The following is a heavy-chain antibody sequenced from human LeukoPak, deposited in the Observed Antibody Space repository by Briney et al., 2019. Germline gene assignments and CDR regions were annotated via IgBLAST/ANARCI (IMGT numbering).Heavy chain of an antibody. D-gene: IGHD3-22*01. CDR3: ARDGHRRYYYDSSDYRFDY. CDR1: GYTFTSYG. Sequence: GASVKVSCKASGYTFTSYGISWVRQAPGQGLEWMGWISGYNGNTNYAQKVQGRVTMTADTSTSTAFMELRSLRSDDTAVYYCARDGHRRYYYDSSDYRFDYWGQGTLVTVSS. J-gene: IGHJ4*02. CDR2: ISGYNGNT. V-gene: IGHV1-18*01.